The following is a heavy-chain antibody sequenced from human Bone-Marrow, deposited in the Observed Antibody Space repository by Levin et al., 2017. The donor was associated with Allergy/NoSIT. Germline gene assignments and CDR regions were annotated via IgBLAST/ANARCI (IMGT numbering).Heavy chain of an antibody. CDR2: ISYDESDE. J-gene: IGHJ4*02. Sequence: PGGSLRLSCAASGFSLSEYGMHWVRQAPGKGLEWLAVISYDESDEHYVDSVKGRFIISRDISKNTLYLQMNSLRPEDTAVYYCVKEDVGTFDHWGQGTLVTVSS. CDR3: VKEDVGTFDH. CDR1: GFSLSEYG. V-gene: IGHV3-30*18. D-gene: IGHD7-27*01.